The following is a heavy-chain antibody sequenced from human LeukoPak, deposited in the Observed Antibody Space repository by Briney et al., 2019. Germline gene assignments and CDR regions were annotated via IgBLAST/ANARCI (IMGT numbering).Heavy chain of an antibody. J-gene: IGHJ6*03. D-gene: IGHD3-10*01. CDR1: AFTFSSYG. Sequence: PGGSLRLSCAASAFTFSSYGMHWVRQAPGKGLEWVAFIRYDGSNKYYADSVKGRFTISRDNSKNTLYLQMNSLRAEDTAVYYCAKDLEVRGAYYYYMDVWGKGTTVTISS. CDR2: IRYDGSNK. V-gene: IGHV3-30*02. CDR3: AKDLEVRGAYYYYMDV.